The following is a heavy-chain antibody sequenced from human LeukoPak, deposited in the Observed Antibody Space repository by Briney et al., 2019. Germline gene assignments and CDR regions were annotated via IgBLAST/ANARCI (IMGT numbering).Heavy chain of an antibody. V-gene: IGHV3-7*01. CDR2: IKQDGSEK. J-gene: IGHJ6*02. Sequence: PGGSLRLSCAASGFTFSSYWMSWVRQAPGKGLEWVANIKQDGSEKYYVDSVKGRFTISRDNAKNSLYLQMNSLRAEDTAVYYCARTPSDFWSGYLDYYSYGMDVWGQGTTVTVSS. CDR3: ARTPSDFWSGYLDYYSYGMDV. CDR1: GFTFSSYW. D-gene: IGHD3-3*01.